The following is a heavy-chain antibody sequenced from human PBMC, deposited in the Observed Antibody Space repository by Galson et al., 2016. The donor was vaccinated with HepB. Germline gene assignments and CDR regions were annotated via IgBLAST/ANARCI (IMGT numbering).Heavy chain of an antibody. D-gene: IGHD2-21*02. V-gene: IGHV3-23*01. Sequence: SLRLSCAASGFMFDTYAMSWVRQGPGKGLEWVSGISGSGDNTYYAASVRGRFTLSRDNSKNMLYLQLSSLRAEDTAIYYCVKTMGDATPSVLDYWGQGTLVTVSS. CDR1: GFMFDTYA. CDR3: VKTMGDATPSVLDY. CDR2: ISGSGDNT. J-gene: IGHJ4*02.